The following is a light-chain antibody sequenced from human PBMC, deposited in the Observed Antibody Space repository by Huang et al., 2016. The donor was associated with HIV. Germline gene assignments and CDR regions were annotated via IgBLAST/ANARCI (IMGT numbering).Light chain of an antibody. V-gene: IGKV3-15*01. CDR1: QSVRRN. CDR2: GAS. J-gene: IGKJ2*01. CDR3: QQYNNWPPMYT. Sequence: EIVLTQSPATRSMSPGQRATLSCRASQSVRRNLAWFQQKPGQAPRLLIYGASTRATGIPARFSGSGSGTEFTLTISSLQSEDFAVYYCQQYNNWPPMYTFGQGTKLEV.